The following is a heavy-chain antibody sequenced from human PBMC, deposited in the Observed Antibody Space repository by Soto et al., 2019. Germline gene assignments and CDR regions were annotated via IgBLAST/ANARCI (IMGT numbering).Heavy chain of an antibody. CDR1: GGTFSTYG. J-gene: IGHJ4*02. V-gene: IGHV1-69*13. Sequence: QVQLVQSGAEVKKPGSSVKVSCKASGGTFSTYGMNWVRLAPGQGLDCMGVIIPKFGTTNYAQKFQGRVTITADESTNTAYMELNYLRSEDTAVYFCARELDPYYGGNSLSLDYWGQGTLVTVSS. D-gene: IGHD4-17*01. CDR2: IIPKFGTT. CDR3: ARELDPYYGGNSLSLDY.